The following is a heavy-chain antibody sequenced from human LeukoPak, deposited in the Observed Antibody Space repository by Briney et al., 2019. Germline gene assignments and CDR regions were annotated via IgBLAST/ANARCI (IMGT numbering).Heavy chain of an antibody. CDR1: GGSISSGGYY. CDR2: IYHSGST. J-gene: IGHJ4*02. Sequence: SETLSLTCTVSGGSISSGGYYWSWIRQPPGKGLEWIGYIYHSGSTYYNPSLKSRVTISVDRSKNQFSLKLSSVTAADTAAYYCAREDGSSRVFDYWGQGTLVTVSS. D-gene: IGHD6-6*01. CDR3: AREDGSSRVFDY. V-gene: IGHV4-30-2*01.